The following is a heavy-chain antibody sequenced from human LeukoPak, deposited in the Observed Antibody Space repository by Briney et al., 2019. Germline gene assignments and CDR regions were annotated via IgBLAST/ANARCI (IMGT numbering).Heavy chain of an antibody. V-gene: IGHV3-23*01. D-gene: IGHD3-3*01. Sequence: GGSLRLSCAASGFTFSSYAMSWVRQAPGRGLEWVSAISGSGGSTYYADSVKGRFTISRDNSKNTLYLQMNSLRAEDTAVYYCAKPVTIFGVADPFDYWGQGTLVTVSS. J-gene: IGHJ4*02. CDR1: GFTFSSYA. CDR3: AKPVTIFGVADPFDY. CDR2: ISGSGGST.